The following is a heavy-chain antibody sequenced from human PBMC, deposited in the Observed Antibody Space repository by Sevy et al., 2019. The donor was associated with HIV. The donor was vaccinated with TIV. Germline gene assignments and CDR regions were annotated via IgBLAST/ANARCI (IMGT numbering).Heavy chain of an antibody. D-gene: IGHD5-12*01. J-gene: IGHJ4*02. Sequence: GGSLRLSCAASGFTFSSSAMTWVRQAPGKGLEWVSSISGSGSSTYYADSVKGRFTISRDNSKNTLYLQMNSLRVEDTAVYYCAKDRYSAHDLWGAWGYWGQGTVVTVSS. V-gene: IGHV3-23*01. CDR2: ISGSGSST. CDR1: GFTFSSSA. CDR3: AKDRYSAHDLWGAWGY.